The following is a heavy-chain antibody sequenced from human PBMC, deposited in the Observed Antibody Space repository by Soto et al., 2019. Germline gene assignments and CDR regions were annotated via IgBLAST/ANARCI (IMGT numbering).Heavy chain of an antibody. CDR1: GFTFSSYA. CDR2: ISDDGSKK. D-gene: IGHD3-10*01. J-gene: IGHJ6*02. Sequence: QVQLVESGGGVVQPGRSLRLSCAASGFTFSSYAMHWVRQAPGKGLEWVAVISDDGSKKYYADSVKGRFTISRDNSKKTMHLQMNSLRAEDTAVYYRARNPSQYYYGSGSLWSRHYYYGMDVWGQGTTVTVSS. CDR3: ARNPSQYYYGSGSLWSRHYYYGMDV. V-gene: IGHV3-30-3*01.